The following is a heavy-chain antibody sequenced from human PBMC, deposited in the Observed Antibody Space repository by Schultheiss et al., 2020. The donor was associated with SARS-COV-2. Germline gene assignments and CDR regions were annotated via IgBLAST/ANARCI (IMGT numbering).Heavy chain of an antibody. Sequence: SETLSLTCAVYGGSFSGYYWSWIRQPAGKGLEWIGRIYTSGSTYYNPSLKSRGTISVDTSKNQFSLKLSSVTAADTAVYYCARSTGGSYAYFDYWGQGTLVTVSS. CDR1: GGSFSGYY. D-gene: IGHD1-26*01. V-gene: IGHV4-59*10. J-gene: IGHJ4*02. CDR3: ARSTGGSYAYFDY. CDR2: IYTSGST.